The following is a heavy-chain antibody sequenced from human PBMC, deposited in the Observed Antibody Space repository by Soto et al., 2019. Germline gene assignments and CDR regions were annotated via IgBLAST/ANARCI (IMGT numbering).Heavy chain of an antibody. J-gene: IGHJ6*02. CDR2: IYYSGTT. CDR1: GGSISSSSYY. V-gene: IGHV4-39*01. Sequence: SETLSVTCTVSGGSISSSSYYWGWIRQPPGKGLEWIGSIYYSGTTYYNPSLKSRVTISVDTSKNQFSLKLSSVTAADTAVYYCARRTRYCISTSCYGAMDVWGQGTTVTVSS. D-gene: IGHD2-2*01. CDR3: ARRTRYCISTSCYGAMDV.